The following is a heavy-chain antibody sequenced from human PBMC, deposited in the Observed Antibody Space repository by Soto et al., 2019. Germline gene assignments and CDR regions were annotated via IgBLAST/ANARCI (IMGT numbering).Heavy chain of an antibody. D-gene: IGHD5-18*01. CDR2: ISGSGGST. V-gene: IGHV3-23*01. Sequence: GGSLRLSYAASGFTFSSYAMSWVRQAPGKGLEWVSAISGSGGSTYYADSVKGRFTISRDNSKNTLYLQMNSLRAEDTAVYYCAKDLGGYSYGYFGYWGQGTLVTVSS. CDR1: GFTFSSYA. J-gene: IGHJ4*02. CDR3: AKDLGGYSYGYFGY.